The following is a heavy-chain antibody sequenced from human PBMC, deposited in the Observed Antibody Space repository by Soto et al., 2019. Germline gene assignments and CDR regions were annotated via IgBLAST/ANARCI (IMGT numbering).Heavy chain of an antibody. CDR2: IYSTENT. J-gene: IGHJ6*02. CDR3: ARLIGYCVSTGCHGYYGMDV. D-gene: IGHD2-2*03. V-gene: IGHV4-39*01. CDR1: GGSVSSNSYS. Sequence: QLQLQESGPGLVKPSETLSLTCTVSGGSVSSNSYSWGWIRQSPGKGLEWIGIIYSTENTYYHPSLRSRVTISADTSMNEFSLRLSSVTAADTAVYYCARLIGYCVSTGCHGYYGMDVWGQGTTVTVSS.